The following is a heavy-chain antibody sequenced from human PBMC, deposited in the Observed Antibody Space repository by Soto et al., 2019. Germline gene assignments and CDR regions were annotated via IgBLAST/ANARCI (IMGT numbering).Heavy chain of an antibody. CDR3: ARDLAAADY. D-gene: IGHD6-13*01. Sequence: QVQLVQSGAEEKKPGASVKVSCKASGYTFTSYAMHWVRQAPGQRLEWMGWINAGNGNTKHSQKLQGRVTITTDTSASTAYMDLSRLRSEDTAVYYCARDLAAADYCCQGTRVTVSS. CDR1: GYTFTSYA. V-gene: IGHV1-3*05. J-gene: IGHJ4*02. CDR2: INAGNGNT.